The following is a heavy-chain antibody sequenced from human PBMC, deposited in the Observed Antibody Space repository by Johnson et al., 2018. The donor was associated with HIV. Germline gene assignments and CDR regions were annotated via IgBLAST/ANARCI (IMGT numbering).Heavy chain of an antibody. J-gene: IGHJ3*01. CDR1: GFTFDDYA. D-gene: IGHD6-19*01. CDR3: AKVALRGAGPLPHLVDF. Sequence: VQLVESGGGLVQPGRSLRLSCAASGFTFDDYAMHWVRQAPGKGLEWVSGISWNSGSIGYADSVKGRFTISRDNAKNSLYLQMNSVRAEDTAVDYCAKVALRGAGPLPHLVDFWGQGTMVTVSS. CDR2: ISWNSGSI. V-gene: IGHV3-9*01.